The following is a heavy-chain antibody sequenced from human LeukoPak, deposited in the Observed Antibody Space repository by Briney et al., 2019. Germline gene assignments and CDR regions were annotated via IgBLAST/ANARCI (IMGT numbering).Heavy chain of an antibody. Sequence: GGSLRLSCAASGFTFSSYSMTWVRQAPGKGLEWVSYISSSSSTIYYADSVKGRFTISRDNAKNSLYLQMNSLKTEDTAVYYCARVGSVAGSDYLDYWGQGTLVTVSS. CDR3: ARVGSVAGSDYLDY. J-gene: IGHJ4*02. D-gene: IGHD6-19*01. CDR2: ISSSSSTI. V-gene: IGHV3-48*04. CDR1: GFTFSSYS.